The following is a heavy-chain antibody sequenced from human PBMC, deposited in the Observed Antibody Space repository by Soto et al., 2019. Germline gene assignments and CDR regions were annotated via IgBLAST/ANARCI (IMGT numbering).Heavy chain of an antibody. CDR3: ERKLERLSWFDS. Sequence: GESLKISCKGSGYSFPSHWIAWVRQMPGKGLEWMGIIYPGDSDTRYSPSFQGQVTISADKSISTAYLQWSSLKASATAMYYCERKLERLSWFDSSGQGTLVTVSS. CDR2: IYPGDSDT. V-gene: IGHV5-51*01. D-gene: IGHD3-3*02. CDR1: GYSFPSHW. J-gene: IGHJ5*01.